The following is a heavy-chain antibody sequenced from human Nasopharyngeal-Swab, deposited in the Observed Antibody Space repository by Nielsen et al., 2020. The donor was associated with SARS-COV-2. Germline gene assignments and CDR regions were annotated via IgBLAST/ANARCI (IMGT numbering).Heavy chain of an antibody. Sequence: GESLKISCAASGFTFSSYAMSWVRQAPGKGLEWVSAISGSGGSTYYADSVKGRFTISRDNSKNTLYLQMNSLRAEDTAVYYCAKDGAAVGDDHSNYSDWFDPWGQGTLVTVSS. CDR3: AKDGAAVGDDHSNYSDWFDP. CDR1: GFTFSSYA. V-gene: IGHV3-23*01. J-gene: IGHJ5*02. CDR2: ISGSGGST. D-gene: IGHD4-11*01.